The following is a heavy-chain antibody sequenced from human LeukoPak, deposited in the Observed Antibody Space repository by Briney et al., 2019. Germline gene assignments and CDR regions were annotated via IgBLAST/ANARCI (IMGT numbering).Heavy chain of an antibody. J-gene: IGHJ4*02. V-gene: IGHV4-39*07. CDR2: IYYSGST. CDR1: GGSISSSSYY. CDR3: ARVRYSGSYYVDY. Sequence: SETLSLTCTVSGGSISSSSYYWGWIRQPPGTGLEWIGSIYYSGSTYYNPSLKSRVTISVDTSKNQFSLKLSSVTAADTAVYYCARVRYSGSYYVDYWGQGTLVTVSS. D-gene: IGHD1-26*01.